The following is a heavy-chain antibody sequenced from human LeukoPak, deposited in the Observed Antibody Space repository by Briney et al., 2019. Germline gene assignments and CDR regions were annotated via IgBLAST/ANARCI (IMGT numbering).Heavy chain of an antibody. CDR3: ARRLRGAFDI. V-gene: IGHV4-59*01. D-gene: IGHD4-17*01. CDR1: GGSISSYY. CDR2: IYYSGST. Sequence: SGTLSLTCTVSGGSISSYYWSWIRQPPGKGLEWIGYIYYSGSTNYNPSLKSRVTISVDTSKNQFSLKLSSVTAADTAVYYCARRLRGAFDIWGQGTMVTVSS. J-gene: IGHJ3*02.